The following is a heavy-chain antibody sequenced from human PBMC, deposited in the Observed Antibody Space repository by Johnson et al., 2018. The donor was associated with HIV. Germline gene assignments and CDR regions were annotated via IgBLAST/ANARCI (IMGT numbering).Heavy chain of an antibody. Sequence: QVQLVEYGGGVVQPGRSLRLSCAASGFTFSSYAMHWVRQAPGKGLEWVAVISYDGSNKYYADSVKGRFTISRDNSKNTLYLQMNSLRAEDTAVYYCARDDGGGGDAFDIWGQGTMVTVSS. CDR2: ISYDGSNK. D-gene: IGHD2-15*01. CDR1: GFTFSSYA. CDR3: ARDDGGGGDAFDI. V-gene: IGHV3-30*04. J-gene: IGHJ3*02.